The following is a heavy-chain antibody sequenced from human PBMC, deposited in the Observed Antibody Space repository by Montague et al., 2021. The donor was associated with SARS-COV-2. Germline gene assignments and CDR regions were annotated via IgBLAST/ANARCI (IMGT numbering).Heavy chain of an antibody. Sequence: SLRLSCAASGFTFGDYAINWVRQAPGKGLEWVASVSGDGATAYYADSVLGRFAISRDNSKNTVLLQMDSLRVKDAAVYYCAKALYSGWLFFESGSDFWGQGTLVTVSS. V-gene: IGHV3-23*01. D-gene: IGHD6-13*01. CDR2: VSGDGATA. CDR3: AKALYSGWLFFESGSDF. J-gene: IGHJ4*02. CDR1: GFTFGDYA.